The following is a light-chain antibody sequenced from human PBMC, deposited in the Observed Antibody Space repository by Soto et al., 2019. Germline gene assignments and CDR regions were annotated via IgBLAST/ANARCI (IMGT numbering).Light chain of an antibody. Sequence: QTEATVAMTPEEKASLSCIARRCVTHYLSWCHQAPGQAPWLLIYDASTSATGIPARFSGSGSGTAFTPTTPPLVSDRFAVYFCHQYGSLRKPFG. CDR2: DAS. J-gene: IGKJ1*01. V-gene: IGKV3D-15*02. CDR1: RCVTHY. CDR3: HQYGSLRKP.